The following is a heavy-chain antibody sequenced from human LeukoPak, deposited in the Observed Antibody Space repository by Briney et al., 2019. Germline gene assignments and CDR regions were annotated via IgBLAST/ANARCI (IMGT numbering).Heavy chain of an antibody. J-gene: IGHJ4*02. CDR2: IYHSGST. V-gene: IGHV4-38-2*01. D-gene: IGHD6-13*01. Sequence: SEILSLTCAVSGYSISSGYYWGWIRQPPGKGLEWIGSIYHSGSTYYNPSLKSRVTISVDTSKNQFSLKLSSVTAADTAVYYCARCERAAQPPFDYWGQGTLVTVSS. CDR1: GYSISSGYY. CDR3: ARCERAAQPPFDY.